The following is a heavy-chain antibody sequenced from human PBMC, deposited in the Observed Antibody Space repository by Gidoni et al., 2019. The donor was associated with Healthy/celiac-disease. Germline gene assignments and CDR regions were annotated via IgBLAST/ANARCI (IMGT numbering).Heavy chain of an antibody. J-gene: IGHJ4*02. CDR2: IKQDGSEK. D-gene: IGHD3-10*01. V-gene: IGHV3-7*03. CDR1: AFPFSSYW. CDR3: ARDWDYGQFDY. Sequence: EVQLLESGGGWVQPGGSLGFSFAARAFPFSSYWVSWVRQAPGKGLEWVANIKQDGSEKYYVDSVKGRFTISRDNAKNSLYLQMNSLRAEDTAVYYCARDWDYGQFDYWGQGTLVTVSS.